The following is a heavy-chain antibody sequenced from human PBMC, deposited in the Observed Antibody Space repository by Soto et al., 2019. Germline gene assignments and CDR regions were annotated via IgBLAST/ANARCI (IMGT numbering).Heavy chain of an antibody. V-gene: IGHV1-2*02. CDR3: ARDIVVVPAPDYYGMDV. CDR1: GYTFTGYY. D-gene: IGHD2-2*01. CDR2: INPNSGGT. Sequence: ASVKVSCKASGYTFTGYYMHWVRQAPGQGLEWMGWINPNSGGTNYAQKFQGRVTMTRDTSISTAYMELSRLRSDDTAVYYCARDIVVVPAPDYYGMDVWGQGTTVTVSS. J-gene: IGHJ6*02.